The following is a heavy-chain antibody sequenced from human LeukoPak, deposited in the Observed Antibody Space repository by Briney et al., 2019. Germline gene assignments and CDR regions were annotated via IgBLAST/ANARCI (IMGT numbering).Heavy chain of an antibody. CDR2: INWNGGST. Sequence: GGSLRLSCEVSGFTFDDHAINWVRQAPGKGLEWVANINWNGGSTGYGDSVEGRFTISRDNTKNSVFLQMHSLRGDDTAFYYCARDMLLEDAFDIWGQGTMVIVSS. J-gene: IGHJ3*02. V-gene: IGHV3-20*04. CDR1: GFTFDDHA. CDR3: ARDMLLEDAFDI. D-gene: IGHD3-10*02.